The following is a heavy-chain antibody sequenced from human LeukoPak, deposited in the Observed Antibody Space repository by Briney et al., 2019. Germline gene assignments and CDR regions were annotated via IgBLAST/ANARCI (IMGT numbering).Heavy chain of an antibody. CDR3: ARGDFCSKSNCYLRPMDV. J-gene: IGHJ6*03. Sequence: SETLSLTCTVSGGSISDYYWNWIRQPPGKGLEWIGYIYYSGSTTYNPSLKSRITMSVDTAKNQFSLKLRSVTAADTAVYYCARGDFCSKSNCYLRPMDVWGKGTTVTVSS. CDR1: GGSISDYY. D-gene: IGHD3-3*01. V-gene: IGHV4-59*01. CDR2: IYYSGST.